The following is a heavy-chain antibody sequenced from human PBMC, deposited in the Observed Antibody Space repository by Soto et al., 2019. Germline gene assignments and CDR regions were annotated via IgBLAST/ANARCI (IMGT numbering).Heavy chain of an antibody. CDR2: ISSSSTYI. CDR1: GFTFSSYS. D-gene: IGHD2-8*01. V-gene: IGHV3-21*01. J-gene: IGHJ6*03. CDR3: ARSNRPARTNYMDV. Sequence: PGGSLRLSCVASGFTFSSYSVTWVRQAPGKGLEWVASISSSSTYIYYVDSVEGRFSISRDNAKNSLYVQMNSLRAEDTAVYYCARSNRPARTNYMDVWGKGTTVTVSS.